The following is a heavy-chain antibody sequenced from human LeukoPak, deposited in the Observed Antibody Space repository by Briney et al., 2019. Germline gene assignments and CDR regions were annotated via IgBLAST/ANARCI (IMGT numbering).Heavy chain of an antibody. CDR2: ITSSGSYI. V-gene: IGHV3-21*01. J-gene: IGHJ4*02. CDR1: GFTFSSYS. D-gene: IGHD6-13*01. CDR3: ARGVAAAGTEFDY. Sequence: GGSLRLTCAASGFTFSSYSRNWVRQAPGKGLEWVSTITSSGSYIYYAYLVKGRFTISRDNAKNSVYLQMNSLRAEDTAVYYCARGVAAAGTEFDYWGQGTLVTVPS.